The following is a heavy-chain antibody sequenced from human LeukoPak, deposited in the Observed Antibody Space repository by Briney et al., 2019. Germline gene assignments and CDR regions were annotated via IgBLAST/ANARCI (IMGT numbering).Heavy chain of an antibody. CDR3: AKTRGGDGYRAFDY. V-gene: IGHV3-11*01. CDR2: ISSTGTTI. CDR1: GFTFRDYY. Sequence: GGSLRLSCAASGFTFRDYYMSWIRQVPGKGLESVSYISSTGTTIYYADSVKGQFTISRDNAKNSLYLQMNSLRAEDTAVYYCAKTRGGDGYRAFDYWGQGTLVTVSS. J-gene: IGHJ4*02. D-gene: IGHD5-24*01.